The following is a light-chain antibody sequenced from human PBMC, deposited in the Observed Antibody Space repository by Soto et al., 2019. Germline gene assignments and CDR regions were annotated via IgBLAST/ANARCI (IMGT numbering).Light chain of an antibody. V-gene: IGKV1-5*01. CDR3: QQYNTYAT. Sequence: DIQMTQSPSTLSGSFGDSVTITCRASQNIRNLLAWYQQKPGKAPKPLIYDASTLKTGVPSRFSGSGSGSEFNFTITGLQPDDFATYFCQQYNTYATFGQGTRLEIK. CDR2: DAS. CDR1: QNIRNL. J-gene: IGKJ5*01.